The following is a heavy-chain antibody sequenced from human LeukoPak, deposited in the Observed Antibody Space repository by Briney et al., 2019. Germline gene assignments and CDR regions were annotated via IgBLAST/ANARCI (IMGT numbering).Heavy chain of an antibody. D-gene: IGHD6-6*01. CDR1: GGSISSSSYY. CDR2: VYYSGST. V-gene: IGHV4-39*07. J-gene: IGHJ4*02. CDR3: ARVSYSSSSQGFDY. Sequence: SETLSPTCTVSGGSISSSSYYWGWIRQPPGKGLEWIGSVYYSGSTYYNPSLKSRVTISVDTSKNQFSLKLSSVTAADTAVYYCARVSYSSSSQGFDYWGQGTLVTVSS.